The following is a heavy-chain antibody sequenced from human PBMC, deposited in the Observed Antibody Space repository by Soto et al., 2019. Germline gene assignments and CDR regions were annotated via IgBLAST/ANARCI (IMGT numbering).Heavy chain of an antibody. J-gene: IGHJ5*02. CDR1: GYTFTGYY. CDR2: INPNSGGT. Sequence: GASVKVSCKAAGYTFTGYYMHWVRQAPGQGLEWMGWINPNSGGTNYAQKFQGRVTMTRDTSISTAYMELSRLRSDDTAVYYCARLRGSTSPRFDPWGQGTLVTVSS. CDR3: ARLRGSTSPRFDP. V-gene: IGHV1-2*02. D-gene: IGHD2-2*01.